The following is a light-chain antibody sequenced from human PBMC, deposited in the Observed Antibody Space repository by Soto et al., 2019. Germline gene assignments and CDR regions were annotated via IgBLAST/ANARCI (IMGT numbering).Light chain of an antibody. CDR1: SSDVGAYNS. J-gene: IGLJ1*01. V-gene: IGLV2-14*03. CDR3: SSSTTSTTRV. CDR2: DVS. Sequence: QSALTQPASVSGSPGQSITLSCTGTSSDVGAYNSVSWYQQHPGQAPKLIIYDVSTRPSGVSNRFSGSKSGNTASLTISGLQAEDEADYYCSSSTTSTTRVFGTGTKVTVL.